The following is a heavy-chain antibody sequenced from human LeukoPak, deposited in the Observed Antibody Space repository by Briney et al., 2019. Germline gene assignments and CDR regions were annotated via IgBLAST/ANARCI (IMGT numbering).Heavy chain of an antibody. CDR1: GGSISSYY. V-gene: IGHV4-4*09. CDR2: IYTSGST. Sequence: PSETLSLTCTVSGGSISSYYWSWIRQPPGKGLEWIGYIYTSGSTNYNPSLKSRVTISVDTSKNQFSLKLSSVTAADTVVYYCARRAGYDNWFDPWGQGTLVTVSS. J-gene: IGHJ5*02. CDR3: ARRAGYDNWFDP. D-gene: IGHD1-1*01.